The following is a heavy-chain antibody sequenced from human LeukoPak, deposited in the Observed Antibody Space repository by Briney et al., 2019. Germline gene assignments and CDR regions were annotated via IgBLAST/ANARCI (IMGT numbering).Heavy chain of an antibody. D-gene: IGHD6-19*01. CDR2: IYDSGST. Sequence: TSETLSLTCTVSGGSIRSSYYYWGWIRQPPGKGLEWIGSIYDSGSTYYNPSLKSRVTISVDTSRNHFSLNLNSVTAADTAVYYCARHSSSAWYYYFDYWGQGSFVTVSS. V-gene: IGHV4-39*01. CDR1: GGSIRSSYYY. CDR3: ARHSSSAWYYYFDY. J-gene: IGHJ4*02.